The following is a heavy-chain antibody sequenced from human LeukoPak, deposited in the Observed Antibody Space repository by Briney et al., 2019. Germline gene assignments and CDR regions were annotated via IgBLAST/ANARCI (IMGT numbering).Heavy chain of an antibody. CDR2: ISSSGSTI. Sequence: PGGSLRLSCAASGFTFSDYYMSWIRQAPGKGLEWVSYISSSGSTIYYADSVKGRFTISRDNAKNSLYLQMNSLRAEDTAVYYCVRVGSSAYNWFDPWGQGTLVTVSS. D-gene: IGHD6-13*01. V-gene: IGHV3-11*01. CDR3: VRVGSSAYNWFDP. CDR1: GFTFSDYY. J-gene: IGHJ5*02.